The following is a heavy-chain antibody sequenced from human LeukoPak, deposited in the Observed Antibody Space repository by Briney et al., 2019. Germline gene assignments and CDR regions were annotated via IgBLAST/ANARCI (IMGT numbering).Heavy chain of an antibody. D-gene: IGHD4-17*01. V-gene: IGHV1-18*01. J-gene: IGHJ4*02. Sequence: ASVKVSCKASGYTFTSYGISWVRQAPGQGLEWMGWISAYNGNTNYAQKLQGRVTMTTDTSTSTAYMELRSLRSGDTAVYYCARDRVTTVTTHFDYWGQGTLVTVSS. CDR3: ARDRVTTVTTHFDY. CDR1: GYTFTSYG. CDR2: ISAYNGNT.